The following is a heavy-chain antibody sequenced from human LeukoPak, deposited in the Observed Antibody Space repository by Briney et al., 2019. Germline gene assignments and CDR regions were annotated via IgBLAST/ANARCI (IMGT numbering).Heavy chain of an antibody. J-gene: IGHJ4*02. CDR3: ARHGVGSYLDY. Sequence: SETLSLTCTVSGYSISSGYYWGWIRQPPGKGLEWIGSIYHSGSTYYNPSLKSRVTISVDTSKNQFSLKLSSVTAADTAVYYCARHGVGSYLDYWGQGTLVTVSS. V-gene: IGHV4-38-2*02. D-gene: IGHD1-26*01. CDR2: IYHSGST. CDR1: GYSISSGYY.